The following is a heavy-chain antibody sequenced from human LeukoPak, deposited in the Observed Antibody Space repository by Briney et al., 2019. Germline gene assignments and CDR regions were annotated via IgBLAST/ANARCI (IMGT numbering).Heavy chain of an antibody. CDR3: ARGNTMISGVDWFDP. CDR2: ISAYNGDT. V-gene: IGHV1-18*01. Sequence: ASVKVSCKASGYTFTSYGISWVRQAPGQGLEWMGWISAYNGDTNYAQKLQGRVTMTTDRSTSTAYMELRSLRSDDTAVYYCARGNTMISGVDWFDPWGQGTLVTVSS. CDR1: GYTFTSYG. D-gene: IGHD3-22*01. J-gene: IGHJ5*02.